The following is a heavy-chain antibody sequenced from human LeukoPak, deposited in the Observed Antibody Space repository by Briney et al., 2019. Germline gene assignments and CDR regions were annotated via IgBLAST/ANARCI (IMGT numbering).Heavy chain of an antibody. D-gene: IGHD3-3*01. CDR1: RFTFSSYW. J-gene: IGHJ4*02. CDR2: IKQDGSEK. CDR3: VRESGYSFDY. V-gene: IGHV3-7*03. Sequence: GGSLRLSCAASRFTFSSYWMSWVRQAPGKGLEWVANIKQDGSEKYYVDSVKGRFTISRDNAKNSLYLQMNSLRAEDTAVYYCVRESGYSFDYWGQGSLVTVSS.